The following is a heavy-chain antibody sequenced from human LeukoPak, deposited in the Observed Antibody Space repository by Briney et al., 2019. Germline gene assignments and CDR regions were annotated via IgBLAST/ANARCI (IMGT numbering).Heavy chain of an antibody. CDR3: AKSKVVTTIPYYFDY. Sequence: GGSLRLSCAASGFTFDDYAMHWVRHVSGKGLEWVSGISWNSGSIDYADSVKGRFTISRDNAKNSLYLQMNSLRAEDTALYYCAKSKVVTTIPYYFDYWGQGTLVTVSS. CDR2: ISWNSGSI. J-gene: IGHJ4*02. CDR1: GFTFDDYA. D-gene: IGHD2-21*02. V-gene: IGHV3-9*01.